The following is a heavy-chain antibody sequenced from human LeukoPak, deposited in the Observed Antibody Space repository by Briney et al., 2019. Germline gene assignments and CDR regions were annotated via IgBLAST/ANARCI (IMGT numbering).Heavy chain of an antibody. CDR3: ARENPITSSGWYSRFDY. D-gene: IGHD6-19*01. CDR2: IYYSGST. J-gene: IGHJ4*02. V-gene: IGHV4-59*01. CDR1: GGSISSYY. Sequence: SETLSLTCTVSGGSISSYYWSWIRQPPGKGLEWIGYIYYSGSTNYNPSLKSRVTISVDTSKNQFSLKLSSVTAADTAVYYCARENPITSSGWYSRFDYWGQGTLVTVSS.